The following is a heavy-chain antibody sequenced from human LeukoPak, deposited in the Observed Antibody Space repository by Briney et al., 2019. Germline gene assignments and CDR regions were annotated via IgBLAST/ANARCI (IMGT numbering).Heavy chain of an antibody. CDR2: ISGRGGST. CDR1: AFTFSSYA. Sequence: GGSLRLSCAASAFTFSSYAMSWVRQAPGEGLEWVSAISGRGGSTFYADSVKGRFTISRDNSKNTLYLQMNSLRAEDTAVYYCAKGPFPTENYYFDYWGQGTLVTVSS. CDR3: AKGPFPTENYYFDY. D-gene: IGHD1-7*01. V-gene: IGHV3-23*01. J-gene: IGHJ4*02.